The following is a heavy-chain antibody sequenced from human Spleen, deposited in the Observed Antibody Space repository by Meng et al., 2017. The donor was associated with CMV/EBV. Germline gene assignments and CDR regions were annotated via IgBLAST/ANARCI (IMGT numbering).Heavy chain of an antibody. D-gene: IGHD1-1*01. CDR1: GTFSSYA. Sequence: GTFSSYAISWVRQAPGRGLEWMGGIIPILGIANYAQKFQGRVTITADKSTSTAYMELSSLRSEDTAMYYCARGRTGTTRLEYYFDFWGQGTLVTVSS. CDR3: ARGRTGTTRLEYYFDF. J-gene: IGHJ4*02. CDR2: IIPILGIA. V-gene: IGHV1-69*10.